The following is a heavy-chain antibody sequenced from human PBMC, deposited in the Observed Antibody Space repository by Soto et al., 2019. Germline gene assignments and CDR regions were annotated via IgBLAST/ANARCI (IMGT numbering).Heavy chain of an antibody. CDR2: ISAYNGNT. Sequence: QVQLVQSGAEVKKPGASVKVSCKASGYTFTSYGISWVRQAPGQGLEWMGWISAYNGNTNYAQKLQGRVTMTTDTSTSAADMELRIQRSDDAGVYYCARHHGDCVTPFFVWGQGTLVTAS. J-gene: IGHJ1*01. D-gene: IGHD2-21*02. CDR1: GYTFTSYG. CDR3: ARHHGDCVTPFFV. V-gene: IGHV1-18*01.